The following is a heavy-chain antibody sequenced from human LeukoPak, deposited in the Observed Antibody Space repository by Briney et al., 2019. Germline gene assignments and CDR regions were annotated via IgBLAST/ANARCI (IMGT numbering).Heavy chain of an antibody. V-gene: IGHV3-7*04. Sequence: PGGSLRLSCAASGFTLSTYWMTWVRQAPGKGLECVANIKQDGSEKNYVDSVKGRFTISRDNAKNSLYLQMNTLRAEDTAVYYCARGYEAGDWGQGTLVTVSS. D-gene: IGHD3-10*01. J-gene: IGHJ4*02. CDR1: GFTLSTYW. CDR3: ARGYEAGD. CDR2: IKQDGSEK.